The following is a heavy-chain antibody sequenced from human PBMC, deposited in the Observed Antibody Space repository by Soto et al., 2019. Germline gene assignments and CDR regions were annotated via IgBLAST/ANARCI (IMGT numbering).Heavy chain of an antibody. CDR1: GFTFSAFG. V-gene: IGHV3-33*01. D-gene: IGHD4-4*01. Sequence: GGSLRLSCTASGFTFSAFGMHWVRQAPGKGLEWVAVIWNDGNDECCTDSVKGRFSISRDNSKNTLFLQMNVLRAEDTAVYYCARDVTHSHYMDVWGKGTTVTVSS. CDR3: ARDVTHSHYMDV. CDR2: IWNDGNDE. J-gene: IGHJ6*03.